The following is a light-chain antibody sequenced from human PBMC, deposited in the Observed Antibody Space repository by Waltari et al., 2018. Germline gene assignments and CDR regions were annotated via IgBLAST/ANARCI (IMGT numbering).Light chain of an antibody. CDR1: QDISNY. Sequence: DIQMTQSPSSLSASVGDRVTITCQASQDISNYLNWYQQKAGNAPNLLIYDASTLETGVPSRFCGGGSGTHFTFTISSLQPEDIATYYCQHYDKLPPPSYTFGQGTKLEIK. CDR2: DAS. V-gene: IGKV1-33*01. CDR3: QHYDKLPPPSYT. J-gene: IGKJ2*01.